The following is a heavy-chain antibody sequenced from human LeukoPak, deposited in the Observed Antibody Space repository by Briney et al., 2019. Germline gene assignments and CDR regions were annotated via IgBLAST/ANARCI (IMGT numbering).Heavy chain of an antibody. V-gene: IGHV3-66*02. D-gene: IGHD6-13*01. J-gene: IGHJ3*02. CDR3: ARGRSTSWYSAATNDGFDI. CDR1: GFTVSSNC. CDR2: VYSGGGI. Sequence: GGSLRLSCVASGFTVSSNCMNWVRQAPGKGLEWLSLVYSGGGIYYADSVKGRFTISRDSSKNTLYLQMNSLRAEDTGVYYCARGRSTSWYSAATNDGFDIWGQGTAVTVSS.